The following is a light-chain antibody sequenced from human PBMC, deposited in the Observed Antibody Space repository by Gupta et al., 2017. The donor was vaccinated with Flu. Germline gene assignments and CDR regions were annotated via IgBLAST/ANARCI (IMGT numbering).Light chain of an antibody. Sequence: DLQITQSPFSLSVSVVDRVIISCQASQDINNYLNWYQQKPGKAPKLLIYDASKVQKGVPSRFSGSGYGTEFTFTISNRQPEDFAIYYCQHEKSFPVTFGRGTKVDIK. CDR1: QDINNY. V-gene: IGKV1-33*01. CDR3: QHEKSFPVT. J-gene: IGKJ3*01. CDR2: DAS.